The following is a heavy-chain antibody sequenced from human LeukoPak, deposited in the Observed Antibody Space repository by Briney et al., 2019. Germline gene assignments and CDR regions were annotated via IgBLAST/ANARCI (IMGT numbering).Heavy chain of an antibody. D-gene: IGHD1-26*01. J-gene: IGHJ4*02. CDR2: IDPNSGGT. Sequence: ASVKVSCKASGYTFTSYAMHWVRQAPGQGLEWMGRIDPNSGGTDYAQKFQDRINVTSDTSINTVYMELSRLRSDDTAVYYCARDKSIGWERYPPDYWGQGTLVTVSS. V-gene: IGHV1-2*02. CDR3: ARDKSIGWERYPPDY. CDR1: GYTFTSYA.